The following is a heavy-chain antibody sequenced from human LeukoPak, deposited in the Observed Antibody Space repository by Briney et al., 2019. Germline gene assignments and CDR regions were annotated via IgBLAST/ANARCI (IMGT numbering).Heavy chain of an antibody. CDR3: AKISSHDFWSGFYYFDY. V-gene: IGHV4-34*01. J-gene: IGHJ4*02. Sequence: NPSETLSLTCAVYGGSFSGYYWSWIRQPPGKGLEWIGEINHSGSTNYNPSLKSRVTISVDTSKNQFSLKLTSVTAADTAVYYCAKISSHDFWSGFYYFDYWGQGTLVTVSS. D-gene: IGHD3-3*01. CDR2: INHSGST. CDR1: GGSFSGYY.